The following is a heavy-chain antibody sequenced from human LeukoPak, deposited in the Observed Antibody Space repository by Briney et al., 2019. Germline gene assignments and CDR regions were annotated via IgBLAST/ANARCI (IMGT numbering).Heavy chain of an antibody. CDR2: INPNSGGT. J-gene: IGHJ3*02. D-gene: IGHD3-22*01. V-gene: IGHV1-2*02. CDR1: GYTFTGYY. Sequence: ASVKVSCKASGYTFTGYYMHWVRQAPGQGLEWMGWINPNSGGTNYAQKFQGRVTMTTDTSTTTAYMELRSLRSDDTAVYYCARGYDSSRRGAFDIWGQGTMVTVSS. CDR3: ARGYDSSRRGAFDI.